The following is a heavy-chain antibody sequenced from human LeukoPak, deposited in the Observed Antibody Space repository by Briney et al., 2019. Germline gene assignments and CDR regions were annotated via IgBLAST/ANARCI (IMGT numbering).Heavy chain of an antibody. CDR2: INSDGSST. V-gene: IGHV3-74*01. CDR3: ARDHVSTPYAFDI. D-gene: IGHD5/OR15-5a*01. Sequence: GGSLRLSCAASGFTFSNAWMSWVRQAPGKGLVWVSRINSDGSSTSYADSVKGRFTISRDNAKNTLYLQMNSLRAEDTAVYYCARDHVSTPYAFDIWGQGTMVTVSS. CDR1: GFTFSNAW. J-gene: IGHJ3*02.